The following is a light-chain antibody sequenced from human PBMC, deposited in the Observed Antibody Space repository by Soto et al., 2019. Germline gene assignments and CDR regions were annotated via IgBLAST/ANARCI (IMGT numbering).Light chain of an antibody. J-gene: IGLJ1*01. Sequence: QSVLTQPPSVSEGPGQRVTISCSGSTSNIGKNTVNWYQQLPGEAPKLLIYYDDLLASGVPDRFSGSKSGTSATLGITGFQTGDEADYYCGSWDSSLSAYVFGTGTKITV. V-gene: IGLV1-36*01. CDR2: YDD. CDR1: TSNIGKNT. CDR3: GSWDSSLSAYV.